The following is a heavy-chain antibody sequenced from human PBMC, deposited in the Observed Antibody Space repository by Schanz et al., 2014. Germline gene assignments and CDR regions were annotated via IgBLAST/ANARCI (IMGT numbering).Heavy chain of an antibody. Sequence: QVQLVESGGGVVQPGRSLRLSCAASGFTFRSHAMHWVRQAPGKGLEWGAVISHDGSKKYYADSVKGRFTISRDNSNNTVYLQMNTLRAEDTAVYYCAREDCSATSCYFRYWGQGTLVTVSS. CDR2: ISHDGSKK. CDR3: AREDCSATSCYFRY. D-gene: IGHD2-21*01. CDR1: GFTFRSHA. V-gene: IGHV3-30*07. J-gene: IGHJ4*02.